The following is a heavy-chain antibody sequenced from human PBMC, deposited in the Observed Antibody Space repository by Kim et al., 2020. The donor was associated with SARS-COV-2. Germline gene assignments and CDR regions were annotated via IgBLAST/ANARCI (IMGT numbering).Heavy chain of an antibody. J-gene: IGHJ5*02. CDR2: IYYSGST. D-gene: IGHD2-15*01. Sequence: SETLSLTCTVSGGSISSSTYYWGWIRQPPGKGLEWIGSIYYSGSTYYNPSLKSRVTISVDTSKNQFSLNLSSVTAADTAVYYCAPQYPVANWFDPWGQGTLVTVSS. CDR1: GGSISSSTYY. CDR3: APQYPVANWFDP. V-gene: IGHV4-39*07.